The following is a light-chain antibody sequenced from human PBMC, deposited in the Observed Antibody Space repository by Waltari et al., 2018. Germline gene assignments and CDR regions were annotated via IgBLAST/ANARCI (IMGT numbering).Light chain of an antibody. CDR1: QSISKY. V-gene: IGKV3-20*01. CDR3: QNHERLPAK. Sequence: ELVLTQSPGPLPLSPGDRATLPCRAIQSISKYLAWYQQRPGQAPRPLIYAASTRATGIPDRFSGSGFGTDFSLTISRLEPEDFAVYYCQNHERLPAKFGQGTKVEIK. J-gene: IGKJ1*01. CDR2: AAS.